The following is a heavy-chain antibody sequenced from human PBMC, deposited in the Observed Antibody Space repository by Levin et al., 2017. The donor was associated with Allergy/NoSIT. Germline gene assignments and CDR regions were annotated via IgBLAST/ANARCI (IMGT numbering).Heavy chain of an antibody. CDR3: TNSLTGEAS. V-gene: IGHV3-74*01. CDR2: IKPDGTGT. Sequence: GESLKISCTASGFIFSNFWMHWVRQVPGRGLMFVSTIKPDGTGTNYADSVKGRFTISRDNSKNTLFLEMNSLRVEDTGVYYCTNSLTGEASWGRGTLVTVSS. D-gene: IGHD7-27*01. J-gene: IGHJ5*02. CDR1: GFIFSNFW.